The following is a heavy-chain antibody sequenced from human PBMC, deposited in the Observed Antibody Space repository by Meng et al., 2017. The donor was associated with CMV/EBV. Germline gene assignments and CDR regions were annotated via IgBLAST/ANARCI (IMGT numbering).Heavy chain of an antibody. CDR2: IYYSGST. CDR3: ARDSAVAGVVDY. D-gene: IGHD6-19*01. V-gene: IGHV4-39*07. CDR1: GGSISSSSYY. Sequence: LAPAPGLWKPSATLYLPCPVSGGSISSSSYYWGWIRQPPGKGLEWIGSIYYSGSTYYNPSLKSRVTISVDTSKNQFSLKLSSVTAADTAVYYCARDSAVAGVVDYWGQGTLVTVSS. J-gene: IGHJ4*02.